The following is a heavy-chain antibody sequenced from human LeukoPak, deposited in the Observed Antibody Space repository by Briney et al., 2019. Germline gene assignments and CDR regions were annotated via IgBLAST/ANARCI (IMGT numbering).Heavy chain of an antibody. CDR2: IYYSGST. CDR1: GGSISSHY. D-gene: IGHD6-6*01. CDR3: ARPYSSSSRGAFDI. J-gene: IGHJ3*02. Sequence: SETLSLTCTVSGGSISSHYWSWIRQPPGKGLEWIGYIYYSGSTNYKSSLKSRVTISVDTSKNQFSLKLSSVTAADTAVYYCARPYSSSSRGAFDIWGQGTMVTVSS. V-gene: IGHV4-59*11.